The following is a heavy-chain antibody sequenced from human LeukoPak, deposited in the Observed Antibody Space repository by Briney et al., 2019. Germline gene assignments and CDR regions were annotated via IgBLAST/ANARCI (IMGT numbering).Heavy chain of an antibody. CDR3: ARGYCSSTSCYGGSY. Sequence: PSETLSLTCTVSGYSISSGYYWGWIRQPPGKGLEWIGSVYHTGSTYYNPSLKSRVTISVDTSKNQFSLKLSSVTAADTAVYYCARGYCSSTSCYGGSYWGQGTLVTVSS. D-gene: IGHD2-2*01. V-gene: IGHV4-38-2*02. CDR1: GYSISSGYY. J-gene: IGHJ4*02. CDR2: VYHTGST.